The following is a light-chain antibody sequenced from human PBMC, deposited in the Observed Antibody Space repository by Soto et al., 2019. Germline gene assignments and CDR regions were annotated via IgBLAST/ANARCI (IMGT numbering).Light chain of an antibody. CDR1: SSNIGAGYD. V-gene: IGLV1-40*01. Sequence: QLVLTQPPSVSGAPGQRVTISCTGSSSNIGAGYDVHWYQQLPGTAPKLLIYGNSNRPSGVPDRFSGSKSGTSASLAITGLQAEDEADYYCQSYDSSLSGHNWVFGGGTKLTVL. CDR2: GNS. J-gene: IGLJ3*02. CDR3: QSYDSSLSGHNWV.